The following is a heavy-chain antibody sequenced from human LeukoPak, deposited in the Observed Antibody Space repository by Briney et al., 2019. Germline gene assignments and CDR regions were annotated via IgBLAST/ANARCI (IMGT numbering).Heavy chain of an antibody. CDR1: GFTFSSYG. CDR3: AKDGSSGLWDY. CDR2: ISYDGSNK. D-gene: IGHD6-19*01. V-gene: IGHV3-30*18. Sequence: PGGSLRLSCAASGFTFSSYGMHWVRQAPGKGLEWVAVISYDGSNKYYADSVKGRFTISRDNSKNTLYLQMNSLRAEDTAVYYCAKDGSSGLWDYWGQGTLVTVSS. J-gene: IGHJ4*02.